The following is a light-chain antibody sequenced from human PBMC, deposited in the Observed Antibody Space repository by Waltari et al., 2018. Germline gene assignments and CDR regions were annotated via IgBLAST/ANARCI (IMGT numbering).Light chain of an antibody. CDR1: SSAVGGYNY. CDR3: SSYAGSNNFV. J-gene: IGLJ1*01. Sequence: QSALTQPPSASGSPGQSVTISCTGTSSAVGGYNYFSWYQHHPGKAPKLMIYEVSKRPSGVPDRFSGSKSGNTASLTVSGLQAEDEADYYCSSYAGSNNFVFGTGTKVTVL. CDR2: EVS. V-gene: IGLV2-8*01.